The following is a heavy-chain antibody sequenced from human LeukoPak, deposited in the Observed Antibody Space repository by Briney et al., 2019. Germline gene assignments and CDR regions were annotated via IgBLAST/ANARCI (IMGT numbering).Heavy chain of an antibody. CDR3: AKVSRPEMAIISFDY. J-gene: IGHJ4*02. Sequence: GGSLRLSCAASGFTFSSYAMSWVRQAPGKGLEWVSAISGSGGSTYYADSVKGRFTISRDNSKNTLYLQMNSLRAEDTAVYYCAKVSRPEMAIISFDYWGQGTLVTVSS. D-gene: IGHD5-24*01. CDR2: ISGSGGST. V-gene: IGHV3-23*01. CDR1: GFTFSSYA.